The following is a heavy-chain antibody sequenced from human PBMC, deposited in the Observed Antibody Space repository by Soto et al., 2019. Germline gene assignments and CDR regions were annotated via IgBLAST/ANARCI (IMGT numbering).Heavy chain of an antibody. CDR2: ISYDGNNK. CDR1: GFTFSSYG. Sequence: QVQLVESGGGVVQPGRSLRLSCAASGFTFSSYGMHWVRQAPGKGLEWVAVISYDGNNKYYADSVQGRFTNSRDNFKNTLDLQMDSLRAEDTAMYYCAKDHLETTVTTPSYWGQGTLVTFSS. V-gene: IGHV3-30*18. D-gene: IGHD4-17*01. J-gene: IGHJ4*02. CDR3: AKDHLETTVTTPSY.